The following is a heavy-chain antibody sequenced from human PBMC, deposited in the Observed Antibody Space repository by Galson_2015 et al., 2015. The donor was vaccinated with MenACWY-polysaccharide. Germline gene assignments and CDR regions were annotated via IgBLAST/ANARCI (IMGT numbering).Heavy chain of an antibody. V-gene: IGHV1-8*01. CDR2: MNHITGNA. CDR3: ARVGYKNEFDY. D-gene: IGHD5-24*01. Sequence: SVKVSCKASGYTFTNFDINWVRQAPGQGLEWMGWMNHITGNAGYVQEFQGRVTMTRNTAINTAYMELSGLRSDDTAVYYCARVGYKNEFDYWGQGTPVTVSS. CDR1: GYTFTNFD. J-gene: IGHJ4*02.